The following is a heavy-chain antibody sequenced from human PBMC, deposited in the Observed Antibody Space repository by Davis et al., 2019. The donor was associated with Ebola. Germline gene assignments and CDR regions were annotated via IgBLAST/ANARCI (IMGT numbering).Heavy chain of an antibody. D-gene: IGHD6-13*01. Sequence: PGGSLRLSCGASGFTFGMYNMNWVRQAPGKGLEWVSSISSSSSYIYYADSVKCRFTLSRDNAKNSVYLQMNSLRAEDTAVYYCAREREQQLVHYYYGLDVWGLGTTVTVSS. V-gene: IGHV3-21*06. CDR2: ISSSSSYI. CDR1: GFTFGMYN. CDR3: AREREQQLVHYYYGLDV. J-gene: IGHJ6*02.